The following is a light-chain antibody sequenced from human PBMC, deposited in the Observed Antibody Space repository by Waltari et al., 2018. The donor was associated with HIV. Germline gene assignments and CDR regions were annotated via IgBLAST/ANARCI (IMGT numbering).Light chain of an antibody. J-gene: IGKJ2*01. CDR1: EYVSTF. Sequence: TQSPSLSASIGDRVTIYCQATEYVSTFVAWYQQKPGTAPKLLIYGASVLQGGVPSRFSGSGSGTDFALTIGCLQSDDLATYFCQQYSIFPLTFGPGT. CDR3: QQYSIFPLT. V-gene: IGKV1D-8*01. CDR2: GAS.